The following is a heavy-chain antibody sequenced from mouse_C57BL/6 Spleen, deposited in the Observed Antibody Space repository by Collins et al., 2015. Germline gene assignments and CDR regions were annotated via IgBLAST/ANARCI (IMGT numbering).Heavy chain of an antibody. CDR3: ARRGDGYYPYYYAMDY. D-gene: IGHD2-3*01. CDR1: GFTFSSYG. Sequence: DVKLVESGEGLVKPGGSLKLSCAASGFTFSSYGMSWVRQTPDKRLEWVATISSGSSYTYYPDSVKGRFTISRDNAKNTLYLQMSSLKSEDTAMYYCARRGDGYYPYYYAMDYWGQGTSVTVSS. V-gene: IGHV5-6*03. CDR2: ISSGSSYT. J-gene: IGHJ4*01.